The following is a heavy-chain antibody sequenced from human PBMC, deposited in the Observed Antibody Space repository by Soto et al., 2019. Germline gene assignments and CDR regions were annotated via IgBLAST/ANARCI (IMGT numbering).Heavy chain of an antibody. CDR3: AREGYDSSGYYEHFDF. V-gene: IGHV3-48*02. D-gene: IGHD3-22*01. J-gene: IGHJ4*02. CDR1: GFTFSDYN. CDR2: ISGSGDTI. Sequence: EVHLVESGGDLVQPGGSLRLTCAASGFTFSDYNMNWVRQAPGKGPEWISFISGSGDTIYYADSVKGQFTISRDNAKTSLSLHMKNLRDEDTAVYYCAREGYDSSGYYEHFDFWGQGSLVTVSS.